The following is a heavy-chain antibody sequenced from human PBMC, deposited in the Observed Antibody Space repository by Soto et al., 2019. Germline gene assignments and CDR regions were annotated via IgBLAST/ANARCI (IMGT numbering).Heavy chain of an antibody. CDR1: GFTFSSYG. D-gene: IGHD3-9*01. J-gene: IGHJ6*02. Sequence: QVQLVESGGGVVQPGRSPRLSCAASGFTFSSYGMHWVRKAPGKGLEWVAVISYDGSNKYYADSVKGRFTISRDNSKNTLYLQMNSLRAEDTAVYYCAKEGQYYDILTGYRSYYGMDVWGQGTTVTVSS. V-gene: IGHV3-30*18. CDR2: ISYDGSNK. CDR3: AKEGQYYDILTGYRSYYGMDV.